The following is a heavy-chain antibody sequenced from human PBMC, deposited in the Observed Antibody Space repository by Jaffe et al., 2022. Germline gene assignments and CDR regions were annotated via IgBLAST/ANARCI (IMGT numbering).Heavy chain of an antibody. CDR2: IRYDGSNK. CDR1: GFTFSSYG. J-gene: IGHJ6*04. V-gene: IGHV3-30*02. CDR3: AKDAFSYSSSCMDV. Sequence: QVQLVESGGGVVQPGGSLRLSCAASGFTFSSYGMHWVRQAPGKGLEWVAFIRYDGSNKYYADSVKGRFTISRDNSKNTLYLQMNSLRAEDTAVYYCAKDAFSYSSSCMDVWGKGTTVTVSS. D-gene: IGHD6-13*01.